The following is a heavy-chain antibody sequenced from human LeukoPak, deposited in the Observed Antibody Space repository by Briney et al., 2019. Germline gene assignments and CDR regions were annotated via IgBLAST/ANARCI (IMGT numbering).Heavy chain of an antibody. CDR1: GYSFTSYW. Sequence: PGESLKISCKGSGYSFTSYWIGWVRQMPGKGLEWMGIIYPGDSDTRYSPSFQGQVTISADKSISTAYLQWSSLKASDTAMYYCARGKRKDGSGSYYFPFDYWGQGTLVTVSS. D-gene: IGHD3-10*01. CDR3: ARGKRKDGSGSYYFPFDY. J-gene: IGHJ4*02. V-gene: IGHV5-51*01. CDR2: IYPGDSDT.